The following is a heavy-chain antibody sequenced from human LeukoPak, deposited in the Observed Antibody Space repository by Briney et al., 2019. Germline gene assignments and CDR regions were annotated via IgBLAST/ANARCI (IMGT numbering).Heavy chain of an antibody. CDR3: ARDLACSSTSCYPHFDY. Sequence: GGSLRLSCAASGFTVSSNYMSWVRQAPGKGLEGVSVIYSGGSTYYADSVKGRFTISRDNSKNTLYLQMNSLRAEDTAVYYCARDLACSSTSCYPHFDYWGQGTLVTVSS. CDR1: GFTVSSNY. V-gene: IGHV3-66*02. CDR2: IYSGGST. J-gene: IGHJ4*02. D-gene: IGHD2-2*01.